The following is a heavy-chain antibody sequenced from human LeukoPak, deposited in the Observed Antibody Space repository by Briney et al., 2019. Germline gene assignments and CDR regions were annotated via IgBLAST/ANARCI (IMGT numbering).Heavy chain of an antibody. V-gene: IGHV4-39*01. Sequence: SETLSLTCTVSGVSISSGSFYWGWIRQPPGEGLEWIGNIYYSGNTYYNPSLKSRVTISVDTSKNQFSLKLRSVTATDTAVYYCARRVYYDGSVYHYYFDYWGQGTLVTVSS. CDR2: IYYSGNT. D-gene: IGHD3-22*01. CDR1: GVSISSGSFY. J-gene: IGHJ4*02. CDR3: ARRVYYDGSVYHYYFDY.